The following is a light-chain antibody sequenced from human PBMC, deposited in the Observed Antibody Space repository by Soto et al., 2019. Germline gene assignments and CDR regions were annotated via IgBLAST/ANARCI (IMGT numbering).Light chain of an antibody. Sequence: DIQMTQSPSCLSASVGDRVTITCRASQSISSYLNWYQQKPGKAPKLLIYAASSLQSGVPSRFSGSGSGTDFTLTISSLQPEDFATYYCQQSYSTPPLTFGQGTKVDI. CDR3: QQSYSTPPLT. V-gene: IGKV1-39*01. J-gene: IGKJ1*01. CDR2: AAS. CDR1: QSISSY.